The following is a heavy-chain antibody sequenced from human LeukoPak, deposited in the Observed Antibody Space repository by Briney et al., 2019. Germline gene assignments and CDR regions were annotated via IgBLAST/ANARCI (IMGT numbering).Heavy chain of an antibody. CDR1: GFTFSSYW. J-gene: IGHJ4*02. Sequence: GGSLRLSCAASGFTFSSYWMSWVRQAPGKGLEWVASIMPDGGGKYYVDSVEGRFTISRDNAKNSLYLQMDSLRAEDTAVYYCAREVLSNDLDHWGQGTLVTVSS. V-gene: IGHV3-7*01. D-gene: IGHD4-4*01. CDR3: AREVLSNDLDH. CDR2: IMPDGGGK.